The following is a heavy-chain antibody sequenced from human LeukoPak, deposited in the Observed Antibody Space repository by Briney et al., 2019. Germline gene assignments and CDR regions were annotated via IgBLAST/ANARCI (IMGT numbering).Heavy chain of an antibody. D-gene: IGHD6-6*01. J-gene: IGHJ4*02. CDR3: ARAGLLVYSRSSEAFDY. Sequence: PGGSLRLSCAASGFTFSSYEMNWVRQAPGKGLEWVSYISSSGSTIYYADSVKGRFTISRDNAKNSLYLQMNSLRAEDTAVYYCARAGLLVYSRSSEAFDYWGQGTLVTVSS. V-gene: IGHV3-48*03. CDR1: GFTFSSYE. CDR2: ISSSGSTI.